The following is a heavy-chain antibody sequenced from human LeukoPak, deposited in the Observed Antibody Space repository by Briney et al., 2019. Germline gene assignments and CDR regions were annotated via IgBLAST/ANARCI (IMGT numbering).Heavy chain of an antibody. CDR2: IYYSGST. J-gene: IGHJ4*02. D-gene: IGHD5-12*01. CDR3: ARISGYDLNFVY. Sequence: SETLSLTCTVSGGSISSHYWSWIRQPPGKGLEWIGYIYYSGSTNYNPSLKSRVTISVDTSKNQFSLKLSSVTAADTAVYYCARISGYDLNFVYWGQGTLVTVSS. V-gene: IGHV4-59*11. CDR1: GGSISSHY.